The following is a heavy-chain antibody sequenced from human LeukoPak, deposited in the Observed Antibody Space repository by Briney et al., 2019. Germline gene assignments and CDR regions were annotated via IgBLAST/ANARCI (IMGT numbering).Heavy chain of an antibody. Sequence: SETLSLTCDVFGGSFSGYCWSWIRQPPGKGLEWIGEINHSGSTNYNPSLKSRVTISVDTSKNQFSLKLSSVTAADTSVYYCARGRITISWGQGTLVTVSS. CDR1: GGSFSGYC. J-gene: IGHJ5*02. D-gene: IGHD3-3*01. V-gene: IGHV4-34*01. CDR2: INHSGST. CDR3: ARGRITIS.